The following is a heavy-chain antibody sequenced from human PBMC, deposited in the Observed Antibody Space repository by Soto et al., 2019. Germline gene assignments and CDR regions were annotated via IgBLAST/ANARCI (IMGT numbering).Heavy chain of an antibody. D-gene: IGHD2-21*02. CDR1: GASISSSSYY. J-gene: IGHJ4*02. CDR3: VAASNGYCIGDCLLADY. V-gene: IGHV4-39*01. Sequence: SETLSLTCTVSGASISSSSYYWGWIRQPPGKGLEWIGSFYYSGSTYYNPSLKSRVTISVDTSKNQFSLKLSSVTAADTAVYYCVAASNGYCIGDCLLADYWGQGTLVTVSS. CDR2: FYYSGST.